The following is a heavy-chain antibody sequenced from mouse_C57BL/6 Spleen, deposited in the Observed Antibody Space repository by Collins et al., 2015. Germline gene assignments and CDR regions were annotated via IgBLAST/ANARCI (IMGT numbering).Heavy chain of an antibody. CDR1: GYTFTSYW. J-gene: IGHJ2*01. CDR3: APDGYWDY. D-gene: IGHD2-3*01. V-gene: IGHV1-64*01. CDR2: IHPNSGGT. Sequence: QVQLQQPGAELVKPGASVKLSCKASGYTFTSYWIHWVKQRPGQGLEWIGMIHPNSGGTNYNEKFKSKATLTVDKSSSTAYMQLSSLTSEDSAVYYCAPDGYWDYWGQGTTLTVSS.